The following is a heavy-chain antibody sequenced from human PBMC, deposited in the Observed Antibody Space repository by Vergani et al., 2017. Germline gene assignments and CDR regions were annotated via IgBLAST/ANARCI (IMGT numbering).Heavy chain of an antibody. Sequence: QLQLQESGPGLVKPSETLSLTCTVSGGSISSSSYYWSWIRQPPGKGLEWIGEINHSGSTNYNPSLKSRVTISVDTSKNQFSLKLSSVTATDTAVYYCARVDTAMAADYWGQGTLVTVSS. V-gene: IGHV4-39*07. J-gene: IGHJ4*02. D-gene: IGHD5-18*01. CDR3: ARVDTAMAADY. CDR2: INHSGST. CDR1: GGSISSSSYY.